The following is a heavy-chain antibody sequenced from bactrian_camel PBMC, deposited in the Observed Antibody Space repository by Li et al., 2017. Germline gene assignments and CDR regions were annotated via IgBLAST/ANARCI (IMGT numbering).Heavy chain of an antibody. D-gene: IGHD3*01. CDR3: AASTPSDCYLGSWAEKKYTY. Sequence: QVQLVESGGGSVQAGETLRLSCTASGFTFDDDVRMAWYRRAPGRECELVSTITGDGRTYYSDSVKGRFTISQDNAKNTLYLQMNSLKPEDSAMYYCAASTPSDCYLGSWAEKKYTYWGQGTQVTVS. V-gene: IGHV3S55*01. CDR1: GFTFDDDVR. J-gene: IGHJ4*01. CDR2: ITGDGRT.